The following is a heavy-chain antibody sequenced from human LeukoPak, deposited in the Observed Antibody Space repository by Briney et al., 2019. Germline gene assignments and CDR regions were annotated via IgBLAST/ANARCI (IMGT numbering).Heavy chain of an antibody. J-gene: IGHJ3*02. D-gene: IGHD6-6*01. CDR2: ISPYNGDT. CDR3: ARVLRYSSSSGDAFDI. Sequence: ASVKVSCKASGYTFSTYGLNWVRQAPGHGLDWLGWISPYNGDTNYAQSLQGRVTMTRDTSTSTASMELRSLRSDDTAVYYCARVLRYSSSSGDAFDIWGQGTMVTVSS. CDR1: GYTFSTYG. V-gene: IGHV1-18*01.